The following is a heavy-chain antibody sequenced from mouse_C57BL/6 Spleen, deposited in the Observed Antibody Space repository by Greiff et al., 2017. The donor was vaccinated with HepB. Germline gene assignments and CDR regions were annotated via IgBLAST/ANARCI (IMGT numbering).Heavy chain of an antibody. CDR2: INPNNGGT. CDR3: AKDDSYYFFAY. V-gene: IGHV1-26*01. Sequence: EVQLQQSGPELVKPGASVKISCKASGYTFTDYYMNWVKQSHGKSLEWIGDINPNNGGTSYNQKFKGKATLTVDKSSSTAYMELRSLTSEDSAVYYCAKDDSYYFFAYWGQGTLVTVSA. CDR1: GYTFTDYY. D-gene: IGHD2-3*01. J-gene: IGHJ3*01.